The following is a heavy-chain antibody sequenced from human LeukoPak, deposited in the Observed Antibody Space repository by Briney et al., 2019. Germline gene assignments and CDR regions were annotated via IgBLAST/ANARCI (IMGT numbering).Heavy chain of an antibody. CDR3: ARLSAGTHGMDV. Sequence: ASVKVSCKASGYTFTGYYMHWVRQAPGQGLEWMGWINPNSGGTNYAQKFQGRVTMTRDTSICTAYMELSRLRSDDTAVYYCARLSAGTHGMDVWGQGTTVTVSS. CDR1: GYTFTGYY. CDR2: INPNSGGT. J-gene: IGHJ6*02. D-gene: IGHD6-13*01. V-gene: IGHV1-2*02.